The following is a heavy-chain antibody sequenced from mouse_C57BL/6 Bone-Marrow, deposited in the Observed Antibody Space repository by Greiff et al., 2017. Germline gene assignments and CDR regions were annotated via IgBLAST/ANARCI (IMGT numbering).Heavy chain of an antibody. CDR3: ARRITRGLTNWYFDV. CDR1: GYTFTSYW. Sequence: VQLQQPGAELVKPGASVKLSCKASGYTFTSYWMQWVKQRPGQGLEWIGEIDPSDSYTNYNQKFKGKATLTVDTSASTAYMQLSSLTSEDSAVYYCARRITRGLTNWYFDVWGTGTTVTVSS. V-gene: IGHV1-50*01. J-gene: IGHJ1*03. CDR2: IDPSDSYT. D-gene: IGHD2-4*01.